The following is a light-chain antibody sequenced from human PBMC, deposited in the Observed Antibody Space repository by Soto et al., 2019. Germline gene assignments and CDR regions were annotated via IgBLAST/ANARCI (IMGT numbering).Light chain of an antibody. Sequence: QSVLTQPRSVSGSPGQSVTISCTGTRSDVGGYNYVSWYQQHPGKAPKLIIYDVTKRPSGVPDRFSGSKSGNTASLTISGLQGEDEADYYCCSYAGTYLLFGGGTKLTVL. CDR3: CSYAGTYLL. J-gene: IGLJ2*01. V-gene: IGLV2-11*01. CDR1: RSDVGGYNY. CDR2: DVT.